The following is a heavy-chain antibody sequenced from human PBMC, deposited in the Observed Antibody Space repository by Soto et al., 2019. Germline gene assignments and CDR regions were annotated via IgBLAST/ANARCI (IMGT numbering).Heavy chain of an antibody. J-gene: IGHJ6*01. D-gene: IGHD5-18*01. V-gene: IGHV1-46*01. Sequence: ASVKVSCKASGYPFTNFHINWVRQAPGQGLEWMGGIDPSVGVAKDAQKFQGRVTITGDESTSSVYMELRGLTSEDTAVYYCARGPVDTAMVAGYYYCGMCDWGHETTVT. CDR2: IDPSVGVA. CDR3: ARGPVDTAMVAGYYYCGMCD. CDR1: GYPFTNFH.